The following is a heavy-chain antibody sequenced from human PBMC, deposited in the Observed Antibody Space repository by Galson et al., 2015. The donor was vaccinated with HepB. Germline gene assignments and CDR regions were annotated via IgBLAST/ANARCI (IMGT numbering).Heavy chain of an antibody. Sequence: SVKVSCKASGDTFTGYFMDWVRQAPGQGLEWMGWINPNSGATKCAQKFQGRVTVTRDTSISTVYMELSSLRSDDTAVYYCARGAPTSGSSRGILDPWGQGTLVTVSS. D-gene: IGHD5-12*01. CDR2: INPNSGAT. CDR3: ARGAPTSGSSRGILDP. J-gene: IGHJ5*02. CDR1: GDTFTGYF. V-gene: IGHV1-2*02.